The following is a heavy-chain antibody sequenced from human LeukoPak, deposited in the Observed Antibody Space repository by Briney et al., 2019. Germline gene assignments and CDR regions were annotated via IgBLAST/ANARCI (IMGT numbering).Heavy chain of an antibody. CDR1: GGSFSGYY. CDR2: INHSGST. Sequence: SETLSLTCAVYGGSFSGYYWSWIRQPPGKGLEWIGGINHSGSTNYNPSLKSRVTISVDTSKNQFSLKLSSVTAADTAVYYCARGDAGATTTGYYYFYMDVWAKGTTVTVSS. J-gene: IGHJ6*03. D-gene: IGHD1-26*01. V-gene: IGHV4-34*01. CDR3: ARGDAGATTTGYYYFYMDV.